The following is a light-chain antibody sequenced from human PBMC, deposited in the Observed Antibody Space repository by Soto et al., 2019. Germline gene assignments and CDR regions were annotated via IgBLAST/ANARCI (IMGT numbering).Light chain of an antibody. CDR1: QSVSSSY. CDR3: QQYITSPRT. CDR2: GAS. J-gene: IGKJ1*01. Sequence: EIVLTQSPGTLSLPPGEGATLSCRTSQSVSSSYLAWYQQKPGQAPRLLIYGASSRATGIPDRFSGSGSGTDFTLTINRLEPEEFAVYYCQQYITSPRTVGQGTKVDIK. V-gene: IGKV3-20*01.